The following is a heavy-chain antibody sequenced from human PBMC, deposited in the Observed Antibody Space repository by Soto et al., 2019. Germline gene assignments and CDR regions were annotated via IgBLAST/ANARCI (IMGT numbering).Heavy chain of an antibody. CDR3: FGGNGGPQ. D-gene: IGHD3-16*01. V-gene: IGHV3-7*03. CDR1: DFPISSSW. Sequence: GGSLTLSCSTSDFPISSSWINWVRQAPGKGLEWVANIKPDGGATNYVDSVKVRFTISRDNVRNSASLQMNSLRVEDTAVYFCFGGNGGPQWGQGTLVTVSS. CDR2: IKPDGGAT. J-gene: IGHJ4*02.